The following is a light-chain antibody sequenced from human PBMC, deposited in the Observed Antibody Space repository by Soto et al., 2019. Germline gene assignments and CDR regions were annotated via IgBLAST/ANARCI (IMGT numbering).Light chain of an antibody. V-gene: IGLV1-47*01. CDR2: RNN. J-gene: IGLJ2*01. CDR1: SSNIGSNY. Sequence: VLTQPPSASGTPGQRVTISCSGSSSNIGSNYVYWYQQLPGTAPKLLIYRNNQRPSGVPDRFSGSKSGTSASLAISGLRSEDEADYYCAAWDDSLSAHVVFGGGTKLTVL. CDR3: AAWDDSLSAHVV.